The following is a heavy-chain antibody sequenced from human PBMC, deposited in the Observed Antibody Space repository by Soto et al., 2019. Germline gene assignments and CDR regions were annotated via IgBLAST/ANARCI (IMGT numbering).Heavy chain of an antibody. CDR3: ARDLAAPGYDTRNYYYYGMDV. CDR2: IKQDGSEK. V-gene: IGHV3-7*04. D-gene: IGHD5-12*01. J-gene: IGHJ6*02. Sequence: PGGSLRLSCAASGFTFSSYWMSWVRQAPGKGLEWVANIKQDGSEKYYVDSVKGRFTISRDNAKNSLYLQMNSLRAEDTAVYYCARDLAAPGYDTRNYYYYGMDVWGQGTTVTVSS. CDR1: GFTFSSYW.